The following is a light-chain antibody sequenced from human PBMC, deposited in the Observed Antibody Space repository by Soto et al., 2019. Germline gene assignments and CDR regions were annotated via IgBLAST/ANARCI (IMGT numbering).Light chain of an antibody. V-gene: IGKV3-20*01. Sequence: EIVLTQSPGTLSLSPGDRATLSCRASQRVSSSYLAWYQQKPGQAPRLLIYGASTRATGIPDRFSGSGSGTDFTLTISRLESEDFAVYYCQQYGSSHTFGQGPKLEIK. CDR1: QRVSSSY. CDR3: QQYGSSHT. CDR2: GAS. J-gene: IGKJ2*01.